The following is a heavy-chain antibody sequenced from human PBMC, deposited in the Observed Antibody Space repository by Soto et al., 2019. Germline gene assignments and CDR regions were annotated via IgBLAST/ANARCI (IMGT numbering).Heavy chain of an antibody. Sequence: SETLSLTCTVSGGSTSSGDYFWVWIRQHPGKGLEWIGDIYYSGSTYYNPSLQRRVTISVDTYKNQFSLNLRSVTVEDTAVFYCAGVVRRATPYNWLDPWGQGNLVPVSS. CDR1: GGSTSSGDYF. J-gene: IGHJ5*02. V-gene: IGHV4-31*03. CDR2: IYYSGST. D-gene: IGHD2-21*01. CDR3: AGVVRRATPYNWLDP.